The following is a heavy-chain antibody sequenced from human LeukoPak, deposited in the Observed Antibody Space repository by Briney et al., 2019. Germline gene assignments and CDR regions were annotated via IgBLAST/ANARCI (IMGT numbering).Heavy chain of an antibody. V-gene: IGHV4-39*07. Sequence: PSETLSLTCTVSGGSISSSSYYWGCIRQPPGKGLEWIGSIYYSGSTYYNPSLKSRVTISVDTSKNQFSLKLSSVTAADTAVYYCARGAYDYVWGSYPIPYYYYYMDVWGKGTTVTVSS. J-gene: IGHJ6*03. CDR1: GGSISSSSYY. D-gene: IGHD3-16*02. CDR2: IYYSGST. CDR3: ARGAYDYVWGSYPIPYYYYYMDV.